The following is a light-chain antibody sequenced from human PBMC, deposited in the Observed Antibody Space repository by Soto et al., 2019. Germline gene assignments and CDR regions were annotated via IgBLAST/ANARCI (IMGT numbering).Light chain of an antibody. J-gene: IGLJ1*01. CDR2: EVG. V-gene: IGLV2-14*01. CDR3: SSYTSTILYV. CDR1: NSDVGGHNY. Sequence: QSALTQPASVSGSLGQSITISCTGSNSDVGGHNYVFWYQRHPGKAPKLMIYEVGIRPSGVSTRFSGSKSGNTASLTISGLQAEDEADYYCSSYTSTILYVFGTGTKVTVL.